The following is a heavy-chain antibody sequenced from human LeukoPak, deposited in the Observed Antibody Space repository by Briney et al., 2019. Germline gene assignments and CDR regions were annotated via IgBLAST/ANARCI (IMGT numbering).Heavy chain of an antibody. V-gene: IGHV3-33*01. Sequence: GRPLRLSCAASGFTFSNYGMHWVRQAPGKGLEWVAVIWFDGINKYYADSVKGRFTISRDNSKNTLFLQMNSLRAEDTAVYYCATGATSGSEAFDIWGQGTMVTVSS. J-gene: IGHJ3*02. CDR3: ATGATSGSEAFDI. D-gene: IGHD1-26*01. CDR2: IWFDGINK. CDR1: GFTFSNYG.